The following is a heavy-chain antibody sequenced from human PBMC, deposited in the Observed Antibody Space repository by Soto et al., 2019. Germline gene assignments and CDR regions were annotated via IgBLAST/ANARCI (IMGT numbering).Heavy chain of an antibody. CDR2: INTYTGST. D-gene: IGHD1-1*01. CDR1: GYTFTGYY. Sequence: ASVKVSCKASGYTFTGYYIHWVRQAPGQGLEWMGWINTYTGSTNYAQKFQGWVTLTRDTSISTAYMEMNRLTSDDTAVYYCAREEQLGYYGMDVWGQGTTVTVS. J-gene: IGHJ6*02. CDR3: AREEQLGYYGMDV. V-gene: IGHV1-2*04.